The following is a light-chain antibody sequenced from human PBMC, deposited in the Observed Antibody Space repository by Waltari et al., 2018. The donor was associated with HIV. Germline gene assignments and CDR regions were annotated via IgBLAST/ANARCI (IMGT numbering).Light chain of an antibody. V-gene: IGKV3-11*01. CDR1: QNIGSH. CDR2: DAS. J-gene: IGKJ4*01. Sequence: EIVLTQSPVTLSLSPGERATLSCRASQNIGSHLAWYQQKPGLAPRLLIFDASSRATGSPARFSGGWAGTDFTLTISSLEPEDFAVYFCQQRSNWPPSLTFGGGTKVEIK. CDR3: QQRSNWPPSLT.